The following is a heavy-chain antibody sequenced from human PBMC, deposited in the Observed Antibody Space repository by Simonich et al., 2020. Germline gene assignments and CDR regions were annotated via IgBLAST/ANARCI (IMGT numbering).Heavy chain of an antibody. CDR3: ATVSYYDSSGYRLDY. Sequence: QVQLVQSGAEVKKPGASVKVSCKVSGYTLTELSMHWVRQDPGKGLEWMGGFDPEDGETSYEQKFQGRVNMTEDTSTDTAYMELSSLRSEDTAVYYCATVSYYDSSGYRLDYWGQGTLVTVSS. V-gene: IGHV1-24*01. CDR2: FDPEDGET. D-gene: IGHD3-22*01. J-gene: IGHJ4*02. CDR1: GYTLTELS.